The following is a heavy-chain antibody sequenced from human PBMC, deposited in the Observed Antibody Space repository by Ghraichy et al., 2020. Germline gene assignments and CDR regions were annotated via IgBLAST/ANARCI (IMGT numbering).Heavy chain of an antibody. V-gene: IGHV3-30*04. Sequence: GGSLRLSCAASGFNLKSHAMHWVRQAPGKGLEWVAVASFDGANKYYADSVKCRFTISRDNSKNTLYLQMNSLRAEDTAVYYCSRDGGSFNKFDFGGQGTLVTVSS. D-gene: IGHD1-26*01. CDR3: SRDGGSFNKFDF. J-gene: IGHJ4*02. CDR2: ASFDGANK. CDR1: GFNLKSHA.